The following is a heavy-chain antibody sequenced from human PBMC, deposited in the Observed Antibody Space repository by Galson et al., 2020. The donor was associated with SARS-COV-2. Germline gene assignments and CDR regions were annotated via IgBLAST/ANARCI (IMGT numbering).Heavy chain of an antibody. V-gene: IGHV4-34*01. J-gene: IGHJ4*02. Sequence: SETLSLTCAVYGGSFSGYYWSWIRQPPGKGLEWTGEINHSGSTNYNPSLKSRVTISVDTSKNQFSLKLSSVTAADTAVYYCARGEYSYGSDYWGQGTLVTVSS. CDR1: GGSFSGYY. CDR2: INHSGST. D-gene: IGHD5-18*01. CDR3: ARGEYSYGSDY.